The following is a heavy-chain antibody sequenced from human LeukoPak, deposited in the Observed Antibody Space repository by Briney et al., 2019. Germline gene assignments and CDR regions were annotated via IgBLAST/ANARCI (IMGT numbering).Heavy chain of an antibody. CDR2: IKQDGSEK. Sequence: GGSLRLSCAASGFTFSSYWMSWGRQAPGKGREWVANIKQDGSEKNYEDSVKGRFTISRDNAKNSLYLQMNSLRAEDTAVYYCASAVGPDYWGQGTLVTVSS. D-gene: IGHD2-15*01. V-gene: IGHV3-7*01. J-gene: IGHJ4*02. CDR1: GFTFSSYW. CDR3: ASAVGPDY.